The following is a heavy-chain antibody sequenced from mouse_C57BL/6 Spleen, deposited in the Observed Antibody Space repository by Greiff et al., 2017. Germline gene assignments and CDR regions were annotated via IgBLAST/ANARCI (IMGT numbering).Heavy chain of an antibody. CDR2: IWSGGST. D-gene: IGHD1-1*01. Sequence: QVHVKQSGPGLVQPSQSLSITCTVSGFSLTSYGVHWVRQPPGKGLEWLGVIWSGGSTDYNAAFISRLSISKDNSKSQVFFKMNSLQADDTAIYYCAKNPSTVVRDYYAMDYWGQGTSVTVSS. CDR1: GFSLTSYG. CDR3: AKNPSTVVRDYYAMDY. J-gene: IGHJ4*01. V-gene: IGHV2-4*01.